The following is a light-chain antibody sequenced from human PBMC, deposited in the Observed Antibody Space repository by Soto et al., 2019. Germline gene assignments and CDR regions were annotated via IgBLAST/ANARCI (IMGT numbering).Light chain of an antibody. Sequence: ETVLTQSPGTLSLSPGERATLSCRASQSVSSNYLAWYQQKPGQAPRLLIYGASTRATGIPARFSGSGSGTEFTLAISSLQSEDFAVYSCQQYHSWPWTFGQGTKVDIK. V-gene: IGKV3-15*01. CDR2: GAS. J-gene: IGKJ1*01. CDR3: QQYHSWPWT. CDR1: QSVSSN.